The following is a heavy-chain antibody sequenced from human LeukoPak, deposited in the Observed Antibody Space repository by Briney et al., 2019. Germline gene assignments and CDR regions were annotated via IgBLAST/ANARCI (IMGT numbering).Heavy chain of an antibody. D-gene: IGHD3-22*01. V-gene: IGHV4-61*09. CDR1: SGSISSGRYY. J-gene: IGHJ3*02. CDR3: AGNRHQYYYDSRGYYGNAFDI. CDR2: IYTSGST. Sequence: SETLSLTCTVSSGSISSGRYYWSWIRQPAGKGLEWIGHIYTSGSTNYNPSLRSRVTIAVDTAKNQFSLKLSSVTAADTAVYYCAGNRHQYYYDSRGYYGNAFDIWGQGTMVTVSS.